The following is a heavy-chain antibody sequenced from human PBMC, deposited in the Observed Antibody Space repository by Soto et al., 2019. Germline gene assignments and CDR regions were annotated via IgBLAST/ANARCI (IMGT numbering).Heavy chain of an antibody. V-gene: IGHV1-18*04. CDR3: APSSRDLGNFDY. CDR1: GYTFTSYG. D-gene: IGHD3-10*01. CDR2: ISAYNGNT. Sequence: VASVKVSCKASGYTFTSYGISWVRQAPGQGLEWMGWISAYNGNTNYAQKLQGRVTMTTDTSTSTAYMELRSLRSDDTAVYYCAPSSRDLGNFDYWGQGTLVTVSS. J-gene: IGHJ4*02.